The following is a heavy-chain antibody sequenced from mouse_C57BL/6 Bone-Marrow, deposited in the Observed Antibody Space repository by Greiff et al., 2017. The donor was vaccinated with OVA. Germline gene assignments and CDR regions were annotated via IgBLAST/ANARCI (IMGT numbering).Heavy chain of an antibody. CDR3: ARNVYDYGSSFYYYAMDY. V-gene: IGHV2-2*01. CDR2: IWSGGST. CDR1: GFSLTSYG. Sequence: VQLVESGPGLVQPSQSLSITCTVSGFSLTSYGVHWVRQSPGKGLEWLGVIWSGGSTDYNAAFISRLSISKDNSKSQVFFKMNSLQADDTAIYYCARNVYDYGSSFYYYAMDYWGQGTSVTVSS. J-gene: IGHJ4*01. D-gene: IGHD1-1*01.